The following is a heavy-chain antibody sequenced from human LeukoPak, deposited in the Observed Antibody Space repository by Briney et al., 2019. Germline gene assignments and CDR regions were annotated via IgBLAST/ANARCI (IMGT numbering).Heavy chain of an antibody. Sequence: PGGSLRLSCAASGFTFSSYSMNWVRQAPGKVEWVSSISSTSSCIFYADSVKGRFTISRYDAKNSLYLQMNSLRAEDTAVYYCARVIVARPGVWAAGFWGQGTLDTVS. CDR1: GFTFSSYS. CDR2: ISSTSSCI. J-gene: IGHJ4*02. D-gene: IGHD6-6*01. V-gene: IGHV3-21*06. CDR3: ARVIVARPGVWAAGF.